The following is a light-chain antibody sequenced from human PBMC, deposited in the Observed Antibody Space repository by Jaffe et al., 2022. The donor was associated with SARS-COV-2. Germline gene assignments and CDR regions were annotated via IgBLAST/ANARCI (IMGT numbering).Light chain of an antibody. CDR3: QQFGSSPLIS. CDR2: GAS. J-gene: IGKJ5*01. Sequence: EIVLTQSPATLSLSPGERATLSCETSESISSTRLAWYQQKPGLAPRLVIFGASTRATGIPDRFSGSGSGTDFTLTISRLEPEDFAVYYCQQFGSSPLISFGQGTRLDIK. V-gene: IGKV3D-20*01. CDR1: ESISSTR.